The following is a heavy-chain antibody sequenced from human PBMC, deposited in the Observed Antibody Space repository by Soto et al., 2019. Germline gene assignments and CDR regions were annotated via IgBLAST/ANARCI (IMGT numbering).Heavy chain of an antibody. CDR1: GFTFSSYA. J-gene: IGHJ6*02. CDR2: ISGSGGST. Sequence: PGGSLRLSCAASGFTFSSYAMSWVRQAPGKGLEWVSAISGSGGSTYYADSVKGRFTISRDNSKNTLYLQMNSLRAEDTAVYYCAKDQASSGWYGSYYYGMDVWGQGTTVTVSS. V-gene: IGHV3-23*01. CDR3: AKDQASSGWYGSYYYGMDV. D-gene: IGHD6-19*01.